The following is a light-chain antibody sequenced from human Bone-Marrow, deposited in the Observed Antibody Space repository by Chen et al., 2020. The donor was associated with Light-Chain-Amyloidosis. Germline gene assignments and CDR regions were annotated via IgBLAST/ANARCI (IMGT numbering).Light chain of an antibody. CDR3: QVGDSSGNHRGV. V-gene: IGLV3-21*04. Sequence: SYVLTQPPSVSLAPGKTASITCGGNNIGSKGVHWYQHKPGQAPVLVIYYDSDRPSGIPERFSGSNSGNTATLTISRVEAGDEADYYCQVGDSSGNHRGVFGTGTKVTVL. CDR1: NIGSKG. J-gene: IGLJ1*01. CDR2: YDS.